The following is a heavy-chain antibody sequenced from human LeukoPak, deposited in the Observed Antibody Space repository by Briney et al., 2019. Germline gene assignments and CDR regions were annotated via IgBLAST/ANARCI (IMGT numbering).Heavy chain of an antibody. D-gene: IGHD6-19*01. CDR1: GGSISSYY. Sequence: PSETLSLTCTVSGGSISSYYWSWIRQLAGKGLEWIGRIYTSGSTNYNPSLKSRVTMSVDTSKNQFSLKLSSVTAADTAVYYCARDRGSSGWYGVYYFDYWGQGTLVTVSS. J-gene: IGHJ4*02. CDR2: IYTSGST. V-gene: IGHV4-4*07. CDR3: ARDRGSSGWYGVYYFDY.